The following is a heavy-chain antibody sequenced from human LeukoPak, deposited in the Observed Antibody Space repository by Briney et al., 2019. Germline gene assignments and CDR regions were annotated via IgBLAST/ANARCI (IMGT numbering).Heavy chain of an antibody. J-gene: IGHJ4*02. CDR1: GFTFSGYG. Sequence: GGSLRLSCAASGFTFSGYGMHWVRQAPGKGLEWVAVISYDGSNKYYADSVKGRFTISRDNSKNTLYLQMNSLRAEDTAVYYCAKDPGGTSFDYWGQGTLVTVSS. D-gene: IGHD3-16*01. V-gene: IGHV3-30*18. CDR3: AKDPGGTSFDY. CDR2: ISYDGSNK.